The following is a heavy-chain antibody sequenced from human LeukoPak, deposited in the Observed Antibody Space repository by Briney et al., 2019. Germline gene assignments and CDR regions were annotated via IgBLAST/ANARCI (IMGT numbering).Heavy chain of an antibody. CDR2: SRNKANSYTP. Sequence: GGSLRLSCAASGFTLSDYYMDWVRQAPGKGLEWVGRSRNKANSYTPEYAASVKGRFIISRDDSRNSLYLQMNSLKTEDTALYYCARVRNGFDIWGQGTLVTVSS. V-gene: IGHV3-72*01. J-gene: IGHJ3*02. CDR3: ARVRNGFDI. CDR1: GFTLSDYY.